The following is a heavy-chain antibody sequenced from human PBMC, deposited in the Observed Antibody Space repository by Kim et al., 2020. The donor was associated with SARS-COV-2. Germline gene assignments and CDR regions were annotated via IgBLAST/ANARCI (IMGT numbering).Heavy chain of an antibody. J-gene: IGHJ2*01. D-gene: IGHD2-15*01. Sequence: SETLSLTCSVSGGSIRSRSYHWGWIRQPPGKGLEWLGSIYYSGTTYNNPSLNSRSTISVDTSKNQVSLKLRSVTAADTAADYCSGRLGDCSGESYALGGR. CDR1: GGSIRSRSYH. CDR2: IYYSGTT. CDR3: SGRLGDCSGESYAL. V-gene: IGHV4-39*01.